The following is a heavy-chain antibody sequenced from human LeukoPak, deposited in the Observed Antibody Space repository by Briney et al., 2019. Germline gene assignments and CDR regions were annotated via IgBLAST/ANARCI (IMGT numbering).Heavy chain of an antibody. CDR3: ARDIVSGWIDAFDI. J-gene: IGHJ3*02. Sequence: PSETLSLTCTVSGGSISSSPYYWVWIRQPPGKGLEWIGRIYSSGSTNYNPSLKSRVTISVDTSKNQFSLKLSSVTAADTAVYYCARDIVSGWIDAFDIWGQGTMVTVSP. V-gene: IGHV4-39*07. CDR1: GGSISSSPYY. CDR2: IYSSGST. D-gene: IGHD6-19*01.